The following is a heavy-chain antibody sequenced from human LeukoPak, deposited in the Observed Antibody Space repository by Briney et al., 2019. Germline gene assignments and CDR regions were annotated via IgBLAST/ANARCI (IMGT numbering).Heavy chain of an antibody. D-gene: IGHD5-12*01. Sequence: SETLSLTCTVSGGSISSYYWSWIRRPPGKGLEWIGYIYYTGSTSHNPSLKSRVTISLDTSKSQFSLRLTSVTAADTAVYYCASHGSSGHDPLTWGQGTLATVSS. CDR1: GGSISSYY. CDR2: IYYTGST. V-gene: IGHV4-59*08. J-gene: IGHJ4*02. CDR3: ASHGSSGHDPLT.